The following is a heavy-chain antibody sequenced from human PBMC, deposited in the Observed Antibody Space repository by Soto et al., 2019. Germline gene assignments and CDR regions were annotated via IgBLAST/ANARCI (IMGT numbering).Heavy chain of an antibody. D-gene: IGHD3-10*01. CDR3: ARGVPILLWFGEYDELLANPGQGNYFDY. V-gene: IGHV1-2*04. CDR2: INPNSGGT. Sequence: ASVKVSCKASGYTFTGYYMHWVRQAPGQGLEWMGWINPNSGGTNYAQKFQGWVTMTRDTSISTAYMELSRLRSDDTAVYYCARGVPILLWFGEYDELLANPGQGNYFDYWGQGTLVTVSS. J-gene: IGHJ4*02. CDR1: GYTFTGYY.